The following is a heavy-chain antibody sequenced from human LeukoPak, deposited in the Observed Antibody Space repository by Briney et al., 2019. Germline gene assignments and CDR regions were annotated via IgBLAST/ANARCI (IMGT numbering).Heavy chain of an antibody. J-gene: IGHJ4*02. CDR3: ARLIPAVDY. D-gene: IGHD2-2*01. Sequence: PSETLSLTCTVSGGSIRSSYYYWGWIRQPPGKGLEWIGEINHSGSTNYNPSLKSRVTISVDTSKNQFSLKLSSVTAADTAVYYCARLIPAVDYWGQGTLVTVSS. CDR1: GGSIRSSYYY. V-gene: IGHV4-39*07. CDR2: INHSGST.